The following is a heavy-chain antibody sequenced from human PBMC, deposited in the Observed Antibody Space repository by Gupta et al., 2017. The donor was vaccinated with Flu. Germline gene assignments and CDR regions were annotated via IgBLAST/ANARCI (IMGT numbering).Heavy chain of an antibody. CDR2: INPSGGST. CDR3: ARTLIVGETMYGFDF. V-gene: IGHV1-46*03. Sequence: QVQMVRSGAEVKKPGASMQVSCKASGYTLTRYYMPWVRQAPGQGLEGMGIINPSGGSTRYAQKFQGRVTMTRDTSTSTVYMELSSLRSEDTAVYYCARTLIVGETMYGFDFWGQGTLVTVSS. J-gene: IGHJ4*02. D-gene: IGHD1-26*01. CDR1: GYTLTRYY.